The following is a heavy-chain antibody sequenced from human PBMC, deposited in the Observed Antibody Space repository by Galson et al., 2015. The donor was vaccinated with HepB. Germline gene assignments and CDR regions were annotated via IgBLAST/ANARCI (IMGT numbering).Heavy chain of an antibody. V-gene: IGHV3-9*01. Sequence: SLRLSCAASGFMFDDYAMHWVRQAPGKGLEWVSGISWYSGNIDYAESLKGRFTISRDNAKNSLYLQMNSLRAEDTAFYYCVRDKNQLSDYYYMDVWGKGTTVIVSS. D-gene: IGHD2-2*01. CDR3: VRDKNQLSDYYYMDV. J-gene: IGHJ6*03. CDR1: GFMFDDYA. CDR2: ISWYSGNI.